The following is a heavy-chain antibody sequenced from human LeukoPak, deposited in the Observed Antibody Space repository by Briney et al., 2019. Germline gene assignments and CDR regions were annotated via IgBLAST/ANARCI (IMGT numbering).Heavy chain of an antibody. CDR2: ISSSGSTI. D-gene: IGHD3-10*01. J-gene: IGHJ6*03. V-gene: IGHV3-11*01. Sequence: ISSSGSTIYYADSVKGRFTISRDNAKNSLYLQMNSLRAEDTALYYCARVAHYYGSVSYVGYYYYYYMDVWGKGTTVTVSS. CDR3: ARVAHYYGSVSYVGYYYYYYMDV.